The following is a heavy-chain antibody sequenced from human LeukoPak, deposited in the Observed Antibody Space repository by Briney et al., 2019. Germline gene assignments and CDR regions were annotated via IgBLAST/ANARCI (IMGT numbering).Heavy chain of an antibody. Sequence: PSETLSLTCTVSGGFISSYYWSWIRQPPGKGLEWIGSIYYSGSTNYNPSLKSRVTISVDTSKNQFSLKLSSVTAADTAVYYCTRGSIAYYYMDVWGKGTTVTISS. CDR2: IYYSGST. J-gene: IGHJ6*03. D-gene: IGHD3-22*01. CDR1: GGFISSYY. CDR3: TRGSIAYYYMDV. V-gene: IGHV4-59*01.